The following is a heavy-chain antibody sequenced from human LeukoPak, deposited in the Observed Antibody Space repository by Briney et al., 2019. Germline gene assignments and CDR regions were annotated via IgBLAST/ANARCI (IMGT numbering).Heavy chain of an antibody. CDR3: ARRITIFGVSSHDAFDI. D-gene: IGHD3-3*01. CDR2: IIPIFGTE. J-gene: IGHJ3*02. V-gene: IGHV1-69*13. Sequence: SVKVSCKASGGTFSSYAISWVRQAPGQGLEWMGGIIPIFGTENYAQKFQGRVTITADESTSTAYMELSSLRSEDTAVYYCARRITIFGVSSHDAFDIWGQGTMVTVSS. CDR1: GGTFSSYA.